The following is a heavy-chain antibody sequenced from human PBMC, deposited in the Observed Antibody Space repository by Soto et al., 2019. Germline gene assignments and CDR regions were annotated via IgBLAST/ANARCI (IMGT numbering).Heavy chain of an antibody. CDR2: IYPGDSDT. CDR3: ARRRGILNQGDAFDI. CDR1: GYSFTSYW. J-gene: IGHJ3*02. Sequence: GESLKISCKGSGYSFTSYWIGWVRQMPGKGLEWMGIIYPGDSDTRYSPSFQGQVTISADKSISTAYLQWSSLKASDTARYYCARRRGILNQGDAFDIWGQGTMVTVSS. V-gene: IGHV5-51*01. D-gene: IGHD3-16*01.